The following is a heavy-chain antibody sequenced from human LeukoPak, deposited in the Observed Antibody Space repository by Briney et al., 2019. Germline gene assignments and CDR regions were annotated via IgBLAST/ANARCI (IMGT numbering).Heavy chain of an antibody. CDR1: GYTLTELS. D-gene: IGHD3-22*01. J-gene: IGHJ4*02. CDR2: FDPEDGET. V-gene: IGHV1-24*01. CDR3: ATGPYYYDSSGYYRDY. Sequence: ASVKVSCKVSGYTLTELSMHWVRQAPGTGLEWMGGFDPEDGETIYAQKFQGRVTMTEDTSTDTAYMELSSLRSEDTAVYYCATGPYYYDSSGYYRDYWGQGTLITVSS.